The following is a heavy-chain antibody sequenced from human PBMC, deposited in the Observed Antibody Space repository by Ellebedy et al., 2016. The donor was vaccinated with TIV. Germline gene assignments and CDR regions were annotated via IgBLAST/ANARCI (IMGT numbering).Heavy chain of an antibody. V-gene: IGHV3-21*01. CDR1: GFTFSRYT. CDR2: ISSSSSYI. CDR3: AREDGGRGYYYYGMDV. D-gene: IGHD2-15*01. Sequence: GGSLRLXCVASGFTFSRYTMNWVRQAPGKGLEWVSCISSSSSYIYYADSVKGRFTISRDNAKNSLYLQMNSLGAEDTAVYYCAREDGGRGYYYYGMDVWGQGTTVTVSS. J-gene: IGHJ6*02.